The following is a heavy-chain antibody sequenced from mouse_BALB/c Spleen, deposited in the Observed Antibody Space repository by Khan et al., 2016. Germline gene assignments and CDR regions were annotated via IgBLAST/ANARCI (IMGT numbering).Heavy chain of an antibody. D-gene: IGHD2-1*01. V-gene: IGHV9-4*02. Sequence: QIQLVQSGPELKKPGETVRISCKASGYTFTTAGMQWVQKMPGKGLQWIGWINTHSGVPKYAEDFKGRFAFSLETSASTAYLQIRNLKNEDTATYFGARTVGNYGYFDYWGQGTTLTVSS. CDR3: ARTVGNYGYFDY. CDR2: INTHSGVP. J-gene: IGHJ2*01. CDR1: GYTFTTAG.